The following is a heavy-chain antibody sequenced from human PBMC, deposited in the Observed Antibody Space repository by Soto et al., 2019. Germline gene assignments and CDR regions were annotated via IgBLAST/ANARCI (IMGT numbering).Heavy chain of an antibody. V-gene: IGHV4-4*02. Sequence: QVHLQESGPRLVQSSGTLSLTCGVSGAPISTGNWWTWVRQPPGKGLEWIGEIYHGGNTNYRPSLTSRVTISVDKSKNQFSLRLSSVTAADTAVYYCARHSSYYYDSSAYYDSWGQGTLVTVSS. CDR1: GAPISTGNW. CDR3: ARHSSYYYDSSAYYDS. D-gene: IGHD3-22*01. J-gene: IGHJ5*01. CDR2: IYHGGNT.